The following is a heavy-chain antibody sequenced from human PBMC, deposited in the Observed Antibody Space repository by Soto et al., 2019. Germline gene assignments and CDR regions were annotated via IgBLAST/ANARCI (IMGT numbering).Heavy chain of an antibody. J-gene: IGHJ4*02. CDR3: ARDRRGGTRPHYYDSSGYYNPFDR. CDR1: GGSISFYY. CDR2: VYSSGNT. V-gene: IGHV4-4*07. D-gene: IGHD3-22*01. Sequence: PSETLSLTCTVSGGSISFYYWSWIRQPAGKGLEWIGRVYSSGNTNYNPSLKSRLTMSVDTSNNQFSLKLRSVTAADTAMYHCARDRRGGTRPHYYDSSGYYNPFDRWGQGTLVTVSS.